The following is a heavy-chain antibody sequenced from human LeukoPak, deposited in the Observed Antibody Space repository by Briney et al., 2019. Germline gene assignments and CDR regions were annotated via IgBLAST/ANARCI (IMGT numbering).Heavy chain of an antibody. D-gene: IGHD2-15*01. CDR1: GYTFTGYY. CDR2: INPNSGGT. CDR3: ARDYCSGGSCYSDEFDY. J-gene: IGHJ4*02. V-gene: IGHV1-2*02. Sequence: GASVKVSCKASGYTFTGYYMHWVRQAPGQGLEWMGWINPNSGGTNYAQKFQGRVTMTRDTSISTAYMELSRLRSDDTAVYYCARDYCSGGSCYSDEFDYWGQGILVTVSS.